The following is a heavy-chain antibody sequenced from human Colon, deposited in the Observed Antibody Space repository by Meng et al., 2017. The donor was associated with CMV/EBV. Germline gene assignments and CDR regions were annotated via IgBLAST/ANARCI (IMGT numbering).Heavy chain of an antibody. CDR3: ARDSQEFTITNWLDP. CDR1: GFTFDDYG. Sequence: GESLKISCAASGFTFDDYGMSWVRQAPGKGLEWVSSISSSSSYIYYADSVKGRFTISRDNAKNSLYLQMTSLRAEDTAVYYCARDSQEFTITNWLDPWGQGTLVTVSS. V-gene: IGHV3-21*01. D-gene: IGHD3-10*01. J-gene: IGHJ5*02. CDR2: ISSSSSYI.